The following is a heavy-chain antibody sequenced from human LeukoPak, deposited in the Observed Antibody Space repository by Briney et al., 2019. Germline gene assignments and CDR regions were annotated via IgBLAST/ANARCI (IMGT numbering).Heavy chain of an antibody. CDR2: IYYSGST. Sequence: PSETLSLTWTVSGGSISSYYWSWIRQPPGKGLEWIGYIYYSGSTNYNPSLKSRVTISVDTSKNQFSLKLSSVTAADTAVYYCAREGAYYFDYWGQGTLVTVSS. V-gene: IGHV4-59*01. J-gene: IGHJ4*02. CDR3: AREGAYYFDY. CDR1: GGSISSYY.